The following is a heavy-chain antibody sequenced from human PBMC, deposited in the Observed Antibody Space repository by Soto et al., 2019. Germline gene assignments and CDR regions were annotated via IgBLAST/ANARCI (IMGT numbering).Heavy chain of an antibody. CDR2: IWYDGSNK. CDR1: GFPFSSYG. D-gene: IGHD2-15*01. J-gene: IGHJ4*02. Sequence: GGSLRLSFAASGFPFSSYGMHWVRPAPGKGLEWVAVIWYDGSNKYYADSVKGRFTISRDNSKNTLYLQMNSLRAEDTAVYYCARGSPPAVAATPSLFFDYWGQGTLVTVS. V-gene: IGHV3-33*01. CDR3: ARGSPPAVAATPSLFFDY.